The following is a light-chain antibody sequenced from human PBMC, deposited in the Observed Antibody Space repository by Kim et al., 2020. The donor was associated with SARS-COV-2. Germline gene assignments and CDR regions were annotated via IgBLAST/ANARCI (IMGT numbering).Light chain of an antibody. Sequence: SPGESATLSCRASQSVSSNLAWYQQKPGQAPRLLIYGASTRATGVPARFSGSGSGTEFTLTISSLQSEDFAVYYCQQYDNWPSLTFGGGTKVDIK. J-gene: IGKJ4*01. CDR3: QQYDNWPSLT. CDR2: GAS. V-gene: IGKV3-15*01. CDR1: QSVSSN.